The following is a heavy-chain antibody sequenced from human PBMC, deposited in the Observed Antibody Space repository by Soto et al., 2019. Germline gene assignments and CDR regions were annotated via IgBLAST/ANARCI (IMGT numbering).Heavy chain of an antibody. CDR1: GFTFTDYW. CDR3: ARETHRGFYFDY. J-gene: IGHJ4*02. V-gene: IGHV3-74*01. CDR2: INSDGSRT. Sequence: PGGSLRLSCAASGFTFTDYWTHWVRQAPGKGLVWVSRINSDGSRTSYADSVTGRFTISRDNAKNTLYPQMNSLRVEDTALYYCARETHRGFYFDYWGQGTLVTVSS.